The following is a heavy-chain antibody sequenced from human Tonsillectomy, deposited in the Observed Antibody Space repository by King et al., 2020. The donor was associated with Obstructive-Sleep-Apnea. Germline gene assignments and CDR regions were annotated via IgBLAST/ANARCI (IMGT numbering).Heavy chain of an antibody. CDR2: IRYDGSNK. CDR1: GFTFSNYG. Sequence: VQLVESGGGVVQPGRSLRLSCAASGFTFSNYGMHWVRQAPGKGLEWVAFIRYDGSNKYYGDSVKGRFTISRDNSKNTQYLQMKSLRPEDTAVYYCARGSYSSGWEGDYWGQGTLVIVSP. J-gene: IGHJ4*02. V-gene: IGHV3-30*02. D-gene: IGHD6-19*01. CDR3: ARGSYSSGWEGDY.